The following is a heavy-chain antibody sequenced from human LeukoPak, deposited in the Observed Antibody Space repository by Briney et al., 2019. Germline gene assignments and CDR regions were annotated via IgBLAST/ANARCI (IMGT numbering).Heavy chain of an antibody. CDR2: MNPNSGDT. CDR1: GYTFTNYE. J-gene: IGHJ4*02. V-gene: IGHV1-8*01. CDR3: ARMIQLWSNYFDY. D-gene: IGHD5-18*01. Sequence: ASVKVSCKASGYTFTNYEINWVRQATGQGLEWMGWMNPNSGDTAYAQKFQGRITMTRSTSISTAYMELSSLKASDTAMYYCARMIQLWSNYFDYWGQGTLVTVSS.